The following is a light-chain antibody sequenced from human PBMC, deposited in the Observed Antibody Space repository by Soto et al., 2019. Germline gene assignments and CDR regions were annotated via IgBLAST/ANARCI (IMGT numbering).Light chain of an antibody. Sequence: QLVLTQSPSASASLGASVKLTCTLSSGHSTYAIAWHQQQPEKGPRYLMKLNSDGSHSKGDGIPDPFSGSSSGAERYLTISSLPSEDEADYYCQTWVTGPTWVFGGGTKLTVL. V-gene: IGLV4-69*01. CDR2: LNSDGSH. CDR3: QTWVTGPTWV. CDR1: SGHSTYA. J-gene: IGLJ3*02.